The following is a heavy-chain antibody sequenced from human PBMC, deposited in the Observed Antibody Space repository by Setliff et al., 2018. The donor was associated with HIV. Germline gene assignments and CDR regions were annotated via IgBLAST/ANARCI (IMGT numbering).Heavy chain of an antibody. V-gene: IGHV4-34*01. D-gene: IGHD7-27*01. Sequence: PSETLSLTCAVYGRSFNGYYWNWIRQSPGKGLEWIGEINHSGGTNYNPSLKSRVTMSIDTSKNQFSLNVSSVTAADTAVYYCARGWGHDGFDFWGQGTMVTVSS. CDR2: INHSGGT. CDR3: ARGWGHDGFDF. J-gene: IGHJ3*01. CDR1: GRSFNGYY.